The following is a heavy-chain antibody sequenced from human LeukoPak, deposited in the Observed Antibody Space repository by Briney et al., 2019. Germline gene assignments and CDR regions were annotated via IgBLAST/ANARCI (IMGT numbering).Heavy chain of an antibody. D-gene: IGHD2-8*02. CDR2: IGGSGGST. Sequence: GGSLRLSCAASGFTFSSYTMSWVRQVPGKGLEWVSAIGGSGGSTYYADSVEGRFTISRDNSKNTLSLQMNSLRAEDTALYYCASQGGVGGYWGQGTLVTVSS. CDR1: GFTFSSYT. J-gene: IGHJ4*02. V-gene: IGHV3-23*01. CDR3: ASQGGVGGY.